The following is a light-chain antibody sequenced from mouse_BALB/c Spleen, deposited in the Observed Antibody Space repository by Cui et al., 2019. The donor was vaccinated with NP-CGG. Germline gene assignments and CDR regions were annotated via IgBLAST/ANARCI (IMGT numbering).Light chain of an antibody. CDR3: ALWYSNHWM. V-gene: IGLV1*01. CDR1: TGAVTASNY. CDR2: GTK. J-gene: IGLJ1*01. Sequence: QAVVTQESALTTSPGETVTLTCRSSTGAVTASNYANWVQEKPDHLFTGLIGGTKSRVPGVPARFSGSLIGDKAALTITGAQTEDEAIYFCALWYSNHWMFGGGTKLTVL.